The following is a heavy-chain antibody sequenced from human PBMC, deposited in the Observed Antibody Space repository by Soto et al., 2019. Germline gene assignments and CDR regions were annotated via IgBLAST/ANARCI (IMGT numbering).Heavy chain of an antibody. CDR2: ISYSGST. D-gene: IGHD3-22*01. CDR3: ARYYFDGSGYYYGYFDY. CDR1: GFAISRAYY. J-gene: IGHJ4*02. Sequence: PSETLSLTCGVSGFAISRAYYWGWIRQTAGKGLEWIGSISYSGSTFYNASLQSRVTISIDTSKDHFSLRLTSVTAADTALYYCARYYFDGSGYYYGYFDYWGQGALVTVSS. V-gene: IGHV4-38-2*01.